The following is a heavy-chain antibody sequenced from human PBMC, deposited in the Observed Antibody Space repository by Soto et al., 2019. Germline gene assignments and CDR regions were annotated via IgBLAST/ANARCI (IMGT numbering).Heavy chain of an antibody. CDR1: GGTFSSYA. CDR2: IIPIFGTA. CDR3: ARGATYYDFWSGYDY. V-gene: IGHV1-69*13. J-gene: IGHJ4*02. D-gene: IGHD3-3*01. Sequence: SVKVSCKASGGTFSSYAISWVRQAPGQGLEWMGGIIPIFGTANYAQKFQGRVTITADESTSTAYMELSSLRSEDTAVYYCARGATYYDFWSGYDYWGQGTLVTVSS.